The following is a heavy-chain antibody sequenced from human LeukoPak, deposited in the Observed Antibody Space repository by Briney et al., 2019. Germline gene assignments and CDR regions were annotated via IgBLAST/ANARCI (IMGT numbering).Heavy chain of an antibody. V-gene: IGHV3-20*04. CDR2: INWNGGRT. Sequence: PGGSLRLSCAASGFIFYDYGMSWVRQVPGKGLEWVSGINWNGGRTGYADSVKGRFTISRDNAKNSLYLQMNSLRAEDTAMYYCASMGLVVKFSAVFDYWGQGTLVTVSS. J-gene: IGHJ4*02. CDR1: GFIFYDYG. D-gene: IGHD2-15*01. CDR3: ASMGLVVKFSAVFDY.